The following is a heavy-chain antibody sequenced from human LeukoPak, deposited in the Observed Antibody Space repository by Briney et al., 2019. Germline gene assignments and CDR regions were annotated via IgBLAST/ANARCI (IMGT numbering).Heavy chain of an antibody. D-gene: IGHD6-19*01. Sequence: SETLSLTCTVSGGSISSYYWSWIRQPPGKGLEWIGYIYYSGSTNYNPSLKSRVTISVDTSKNQFSLKLSSVTAADTAVYYCARQYSSGSKLGGDYWGQGTLVTVSS. CDR3: ARQYSSGSKLGGDY. J-gene: IGHJ4*02. V-gene: IGHV4-59*08. CDR1: GGSISSYY. CDR2: IYYSGST.